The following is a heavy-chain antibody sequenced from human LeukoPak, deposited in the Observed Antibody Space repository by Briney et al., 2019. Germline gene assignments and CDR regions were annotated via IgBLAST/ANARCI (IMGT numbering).Heavy chain of an antibody. D-gene: IGHD1-1*01. V-gene: IGHV3-7*03. CDR1: GFTFNTYW. Sequence: GGSLRLSCAASGFTFNTYWMHWVRQDPGEGLEWVANIKEDGSEKYYVDSVMGRFTISRDNAKNSVYLQMNSLRAEDTAVYYCANPRTGSDVWGQGTTVTVSS. CDR3: ANPRTGSDV. CDR2: IKEDGSEK. J-gene: IGHJ6*02.